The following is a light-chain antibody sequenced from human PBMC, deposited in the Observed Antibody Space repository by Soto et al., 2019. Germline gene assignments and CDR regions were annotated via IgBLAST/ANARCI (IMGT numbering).Light chain of an antibody. V-gene: IGLV2-11*01. J-gene: IGLJ1*01. CDR1: SSDVGGYNY. CDR2: DVN. CDR3: CSFGGRVFV. Sequence: QSALTQPRSVSGSPGQSVTISCTGTSSDVGGYNYVTWYHHHPGKAPKLMISDVNKRASGVPDRFSGSKSGNTASLTISGLQAEDEADYYCCSFGGRVFVFGTGTKLTVL.